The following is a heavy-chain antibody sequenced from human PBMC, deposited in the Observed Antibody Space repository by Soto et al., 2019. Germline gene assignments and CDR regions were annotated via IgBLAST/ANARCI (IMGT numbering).Heavy chain of an antibody. Sequence: ASVKVSCKASGYTFTGYYMHWVRQAPVQGLEWMGWINPNSGGTNYAQKFQGRVTMTRDTSISTAYMELSRLRSDDTAVYYCARGDVVVVVAVKPYYYYYGMDVWGQGTTVTVSS. CDR2: INPNSGGT. D-gene: IGHD2-15*01. V-gene: IGHV1-2*02. CDR3: ARGDVVVVVAVKPYYYYYGMDV. J-gene: IGHJ6*02. CDR1: GYTFTGYY.